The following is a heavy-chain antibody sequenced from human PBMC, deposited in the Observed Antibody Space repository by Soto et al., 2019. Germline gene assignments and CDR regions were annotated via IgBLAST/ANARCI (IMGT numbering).Heavy chain of an antibody. CDR2: ISSNGGST. Sequence: EVQLVESGGGLVQPGGSLRLSCAASGFTFTSYAMHWVRQAPGKGLEYVSAISSNGGSTYYANSVKGRFTISRDNSKNMLYLQMGSLRAEDMAVYYCARTDSPDYGDYVAMVAFDIWGQGTMVTVSS. CDR3: ARTDSPDYGDYVAMVAFDI. J-gene: IGHJ3*02. CDR1: GFTFTSYA. V-gene: IGHV3-64*01. D-gene: IGHD4-17*01.